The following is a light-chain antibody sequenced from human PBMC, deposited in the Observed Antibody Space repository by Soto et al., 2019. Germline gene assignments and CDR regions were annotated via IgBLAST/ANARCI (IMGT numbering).Light chain of an antibody. J-gene: IGLJ3*02. V-gene: IGLV2-14*01. Sequence: QSALTQPASVSGSPGQSITISCTGSSSDVGGYNYVSWYQQHPGKAPKFMIYEVSNRPSGVSNRFSGSKSGNTASLTISGLQVEDEADYYCSSYTSSNTWVFGGGTQLTVL. CDR1: SSDVGGYNY. CDR2: EVS. CDR3: SSYTSSNTWV.